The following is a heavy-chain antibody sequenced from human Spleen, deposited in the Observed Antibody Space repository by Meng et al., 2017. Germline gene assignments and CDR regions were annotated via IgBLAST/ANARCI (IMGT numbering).Heavy chain of an antibody. D-gene: IGHD3-3*02. CDR3: ARSSFSASPYYFGY. J-gene: IGHJ4*02. Sequence: HVLLLPWVGCLLNPSETLSRPCVVSGGSFSDYYWSWIRQPPGKGLEWIGHIYYSGSTNYNPSLKSRVTISIDTSKNQFSLKLSSVTTADTAVYFCARSSFSASPYYFGYWGLGTLVTVSS. V-gene: IGHV4-34*11. CDR2: IYYSGST. CDR1: GGSFSDYY.